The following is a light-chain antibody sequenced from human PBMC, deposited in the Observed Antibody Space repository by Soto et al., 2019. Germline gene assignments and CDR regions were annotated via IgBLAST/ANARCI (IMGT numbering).Light chain of an antibody. J-gene: IGLJ3*02. Sequence: QSALTQPASVSGSPGQSITISCTGTSSDVGGYNYVSWYQQHPGKAPKLMIYEVSNRPSGVSNRFSGSKSGNTASLTISGLLADDEADYYYSYFSSINTWVFGGGTKLTVL. CDR1: SSDVGGYNY. CDR3: SYFSSINTWV. V-gene: IGLV2-14*01. CDR2: EVS.